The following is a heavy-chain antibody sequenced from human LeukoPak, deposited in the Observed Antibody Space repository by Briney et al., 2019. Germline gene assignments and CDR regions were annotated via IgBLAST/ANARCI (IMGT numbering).Heavy chain of an antibody. J-gene: IGHJ4*02. CDR3: ASGGGYYFDY. V-gene: IGHV4-59*02. CDR1: GGSVSDYY. Sequence: SETLSLTCTISGGSVSDYYWSWIRQPPGKGLEWIGYIYYSGSTNYNPSLKSRVTISVDTSKNQFSLKLSSVTAADTAVYYCASGGGYYFDYWGQGTLVTVSS. D-gene: IGHD3-16*01. CDR2: IYYSGST.